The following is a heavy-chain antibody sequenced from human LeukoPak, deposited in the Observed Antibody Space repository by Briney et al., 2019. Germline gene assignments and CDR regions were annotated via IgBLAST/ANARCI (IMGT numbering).Heavy chain of an antibody. CDR3: AKALGFCSGDSCMYFDY. V-gene: IGHV3-23*01. Sequence: GGSLRLSCAASGFTFTHFAMSWVRQAPGKGLEWVSTIKGSDGSTYFTDSVKGRFTISRDNSRNTLDLQMNNLRAEDTAVYYCAKALGFCSGDSCMYFDYWGQGALVTVSS. CDR1: GFTFTHFA. J-gene: IGHJ4*02. D-gene: IGHD2-15*01. CDR2: IKGSDGST.